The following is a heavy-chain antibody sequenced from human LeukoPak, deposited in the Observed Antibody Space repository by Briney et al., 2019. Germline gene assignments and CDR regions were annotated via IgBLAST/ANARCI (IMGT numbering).Heavy chain of an antibody. CDR2: INSDGSST. J-gene: IGHJ3*02. CDR1: GFTFSSYW. Sequence: PGGSLRLSCAASGFTFSSYWMHWVRQAPGKGLVWVSRINSDGSSTSYADSVKGRLTISRDNAKNTLYLQMNSLRAEDTAVYYCARGWIQLWQAFDIWGQGTMVTVSS. V-gene: IGHV3-74*01. D-gene: IGHD5-18*01. CDR3: ARGWIQLWQAFDI.